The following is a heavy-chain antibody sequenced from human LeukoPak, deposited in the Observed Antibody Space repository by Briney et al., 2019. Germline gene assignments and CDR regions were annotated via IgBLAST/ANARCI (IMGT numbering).Heavy chain of an antibody. CDR1: GFTFSSYD. J-gene: IGHJ4*02. D-gene: IGHD3-22*01. CDR3: ARGQFRFSDFDTSGFDY. V-gene: IGHV3-30*03. Sequence: GGSLRLSCAASGFTFSSYDMHWVRQAPGEGLEWVAVISYDGNDKYYADSVKGRFTISRDNSKNTLYLQLNSLRPEDTAVYYCARGQFRFSDFDTSGFDYWGQGTLVTVSS. CDR2: ISYDGNDK.